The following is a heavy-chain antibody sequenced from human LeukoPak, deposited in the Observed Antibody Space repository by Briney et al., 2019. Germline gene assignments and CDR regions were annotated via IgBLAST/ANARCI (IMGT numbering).Heavy chain of an antibody. D-gene: IGHD2-2*01. Sequence: AXVEVSCKASGYTFTGYYMHWVRQAPGQGLEWMGWINPNSGGTNYAQKFQGRVTMTRDTSISTAYMELSRLRSDDTAVYYCAREYSVPAAPNWFDPWGQGTLVTVSS. V-gene: IGHV1-2*02. CDR3: AREYSVPAAPNWFDP. J-gene: IGHJ5*02. CDR2: INPNSGGT. CDR1: GYTFTGYY.